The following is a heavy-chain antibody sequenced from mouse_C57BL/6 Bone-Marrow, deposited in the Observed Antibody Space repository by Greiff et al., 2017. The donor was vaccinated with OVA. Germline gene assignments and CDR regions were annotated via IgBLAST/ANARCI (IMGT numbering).Heavy chain of an antibody. CDR2: IYPSDSET. CDR3: ARGVLFAY. CDR1: GYTFTSYW. J-gene: IGHJ3*01. V-gene: IGHV1-61*01. Sequence: QVQLQQPGAELVRPGSSVKLSCKASGYTFTSYWMDWVKQRPGQGLEWIGNIYPSDSETHYNQKFKDKAALTVDKSSSTAYMQLSSLTSEDSAVYYCARGVLFAYWGQGTLVTVSA. D-gene: IGHD5-1*01.